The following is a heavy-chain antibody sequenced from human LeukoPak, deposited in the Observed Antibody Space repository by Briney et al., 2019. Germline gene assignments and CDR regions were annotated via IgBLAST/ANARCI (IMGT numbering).Heavy chain of an antibody. CDR1: GYTFTAYS. D-gene: IGHD3-10*01. V-gene: IGHV1-2*02. CDR2: INSHSGDT. CDR3: ARLGANYTGSGSYFDY. J-gene: IGHJ4*02. Sequence: ASVRGSCKASGYTFTAYSIHWVRQAPGQGLERMGWINSHSGDTGQAQQFQGRVTMTRDTCTTTVYMELSRLTFDGTAAYYCARLGANYTGSGSYFDYWGQGTLLTVSS.